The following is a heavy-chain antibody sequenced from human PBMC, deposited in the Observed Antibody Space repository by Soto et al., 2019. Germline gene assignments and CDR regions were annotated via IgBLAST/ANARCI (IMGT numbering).Heavy chain of an antibody. CDR2: ISAYNGNT. D-gene: IGHD1-26*01. CDR3: ARVSGSYYYYYGMDV. V-gene: IGHV1-18*01. CDR1: GYTFTSYG. Sequence: ASLKVSCKASGYTFTSYGISWVRQAPGQGLEWMGWISAYNGNTNYAQKLQGRVTMTTDTSTSTAYMELRSLRSDDTAVYYCARVSGSYYYYYGMDVWGQGTTVTVSS. J-gene: IGHJ6*02.